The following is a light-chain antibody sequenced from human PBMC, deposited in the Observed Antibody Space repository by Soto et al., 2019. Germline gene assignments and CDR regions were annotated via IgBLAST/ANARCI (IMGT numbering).Light chain of an antibody. CDR3: QQYGTSSPWT. Sequence: DVQMTQSPSTLSAFLGDRVTITCRASQSISGWLAWYQQKPGKAPKLLIYKASTLQSGVPSRFSGSGSGTQFTLTISSLQPYDFATYYCQQYGTSSPWTFGQGTKVEIK. V-gene: IGKV1-5*03. J-gene: IGKJ1*01. CDR1: QSISGW. CDR2: KAS.